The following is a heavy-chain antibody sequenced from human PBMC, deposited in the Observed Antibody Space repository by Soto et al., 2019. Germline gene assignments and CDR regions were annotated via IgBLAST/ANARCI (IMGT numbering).Heavy chain of an antibody. Sequence: ASVKVSCKASGYTFTVYYMHWVRQAPGQGLEWMGWINPKSGGTMYPQKFQGRVTMTWDTSISTAYMALTRLRSGVTAVYYCARDLAKGGGSAGFDYWGQGTLVTVSS. CDR2: INPKSGGT. J-gene: IGHJ4*02. D-gene: IGHD1-26*01. CDR1: GYTFTVYY. V-gene: IGHV1-2*02. CDR3: ARDLAKGGGSAGFDY.